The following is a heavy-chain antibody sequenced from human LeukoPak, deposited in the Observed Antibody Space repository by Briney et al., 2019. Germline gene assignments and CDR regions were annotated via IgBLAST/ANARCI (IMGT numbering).Heavy chain of an antibody. Sequence: GGSLRLSCAASGFTFSSYWMHWVRQAPGKGLVWVANIKQDGSEKYYVDSVRGRFTISRDNAKNSLYLQMNSLRAEDTALYYCASGRQLGYWGQGTLVTVSS. D-gene: IGHD3-16*01. CDR1: GFTFSSYW. CDR2: IKQDGSEK. CDR3: ASGRQLGY. V-gene: IGHV3-7*01. J-gene: IGHJ4*02.